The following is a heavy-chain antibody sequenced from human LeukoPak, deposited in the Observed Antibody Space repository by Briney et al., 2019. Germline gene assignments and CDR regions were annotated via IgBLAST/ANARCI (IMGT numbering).Heavy chain of an antibody. Sequence: SQSLSLTCTVSVGSISSGYYYWSWIRQPPGKGLEWIGYIYYSGSTYYNPSLKSRVTISVDTSKNQFSLKLSSVTAADTAVYYCARHGRIAVAGTVDYWGQGTLVTVSS. V-gene: IGHV4-30-4*01. CDR1: VGSISSGYYY. CDR2: IYYSGST. D-gene: IGHD6-19*01. CDR3: ARHGRIAVAGTVDY. J-gene: IGHJ4*02.